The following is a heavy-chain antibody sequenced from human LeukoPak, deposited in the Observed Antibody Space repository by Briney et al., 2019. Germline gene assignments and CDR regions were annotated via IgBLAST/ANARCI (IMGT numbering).Heavy chain of an antibody. CDR2: ISGSGDST. D-gene: IGHD5-18*01. V-gene: IGHV3-23*01. J-gene: IGHJ4*02. CDR1: GFTFSSYA. Sequence: GGSLRLSCAASGFTFSSYAMSWVRQAPGKGLEWVSSISGSGDSTYYADSVKGRFTISRDNSKNTLYLQMNSLRAEDTAVYYCAKSPDTAMVELDYWGQGTLVTVSS. CDR3: AKSPDTAMVELDY.